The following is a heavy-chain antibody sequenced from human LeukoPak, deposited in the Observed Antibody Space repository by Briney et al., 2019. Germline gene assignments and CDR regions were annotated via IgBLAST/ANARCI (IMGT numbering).Heavy chain of an antibody. CDR3: ARGGLAYCGGDCYRAFVI. CDR2: INPSGGST. Sequence: ASVKVSCTASGYTFTSYYMHWVRQAPGQGLEWMGIINPSGGSTSYAQKFQGRVTMTRDTSTSTVYMELSSLRSEDTAVYYCARGGLAYCGGDCYRAFVIWGQGTMVTVSS. D-gene: IGHD2-21*02. V-gene: IGHV1-46*01. CDR1: GYTFTSYY. J-gene: IGHJ3*02.